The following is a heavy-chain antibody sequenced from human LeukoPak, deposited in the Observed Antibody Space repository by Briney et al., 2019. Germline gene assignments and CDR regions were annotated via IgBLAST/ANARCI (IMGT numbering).Heavy chain of an antibody. J-gene: IGHJ6*03. CDR3: ATSSPAVAGTGEYHYYYYMDV. Sequence: ASVKVSCKVSGYTLTELSMHWVRQAPGKGLAWMGGFDPEDGETIYAQKFQGRVTMTEDTSTDTAYMELSSLRSEDTAVYYCATSSPAVAGTGEYHYYYYMDVWGKGTTVTISS. CDR1: GYTLTELS. V-gene: IGHV1-24*01. CDR2: FDPEDGET. D-gene: IGHD6-19*01.